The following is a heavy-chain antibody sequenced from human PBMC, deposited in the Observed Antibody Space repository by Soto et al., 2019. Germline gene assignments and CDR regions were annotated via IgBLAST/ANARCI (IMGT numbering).Heavy chain of an antibody. CDR2: ISYDGSNK. V-gene: IGHV3-30*18. CDR1: GFTFSSYG. CDR3: AKGVEMATIPKFDP. J-gene: IGHJ5*02. Sequence: GGSLRLSCAASGFTFSSYGMHWVRQAPGKGLEWVAVISYDGSNKYYADSVKGRFTISRDNSKNTLYLQMNSLRAEDTAVYYCAKGVEMATIPKFDPWGQGTLVTVSS. D-gene: IGHD5-12*01.